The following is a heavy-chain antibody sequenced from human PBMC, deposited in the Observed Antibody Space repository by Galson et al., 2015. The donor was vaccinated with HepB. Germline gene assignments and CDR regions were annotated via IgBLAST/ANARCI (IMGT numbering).Heavy chain of an antibody. J-gene: IGHJ6*02. CDR3: ARDNPGGSGWYVFWYGMDV. V-gene: IGHV3-30*04. D-gene: IGHD6-19*01. CDR2: ISYDGSNK. CDR1: GFTFSSYA. Sequence: SLRLSCAASGFTFSSYAMHWVRQAPGKGLEWVAVISYDGSNKYYADSVKGRFTISRDNSKNTLYLQMNSLRAEDTAVYYCARDNPGGSGWYVFWYGMDVWGQGTTVTVSS.